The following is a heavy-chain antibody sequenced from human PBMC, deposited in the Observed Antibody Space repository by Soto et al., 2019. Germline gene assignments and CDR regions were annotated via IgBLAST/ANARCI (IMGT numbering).Heavy chain of an antibody. CDR2: ISYDGSNK. Sequence: QVQLVESGGGVVQPGRSLRLSCVASGFTFSSYAMHWVRQAPGKGLEWVAVISYDGSNKYYADSVKGRFTISRDNSKNTLYLQMNSLRAEDTAVYYCARPIDYYDSSGYLTPDYWGQGTLVTVSS. CDR1: GFTFSSYA. CDR3: ARPIDYYDSSGYLTPDY. V-gene: IGHV3-30-3*01. J-gene: IGHJ4*02. D-gene: IGHD3-22*01.